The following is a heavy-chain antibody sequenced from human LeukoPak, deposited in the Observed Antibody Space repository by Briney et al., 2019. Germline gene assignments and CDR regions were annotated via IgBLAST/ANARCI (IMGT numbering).Heavy chain of an antibody. CDR1: GGSISSSSYY. J-gene: IGHJ4*02. V-gene: IGHV4-39*07. CDR2: IYYSGNT. CDR3: ARGGIAAASYYFDY. D-gene: IGHD6-13*01. Sequence: SETLSLTCTVSGGSISSSSYYWGWIRQPPGKGLEWIGRIYYSGNTHYSPSLTSRVTISVDTSKNQFSLKLSSVTAADTAVYYCARGGIAAASYYFDYWGQGTLVTVSS.